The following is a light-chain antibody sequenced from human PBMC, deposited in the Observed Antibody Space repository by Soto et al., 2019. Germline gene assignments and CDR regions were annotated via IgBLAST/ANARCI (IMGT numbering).Light chain of an antibody. CDR2: AVS. Sequence: IQLTQSPSSLSASVGETVTITCRASQDIDNSLNWYQHKPGKAPKLLVYAVSFLETGVLSRFSGRGSGTVFSLTINSLQSDDFATYYCQQHDGRPTMTFGQGTRLDSK. CDR1: QDIDNS. CDR3: QQHDGRPTMT. J-gene: IGKJ5*01. V-gene: IGKV1-33*01.